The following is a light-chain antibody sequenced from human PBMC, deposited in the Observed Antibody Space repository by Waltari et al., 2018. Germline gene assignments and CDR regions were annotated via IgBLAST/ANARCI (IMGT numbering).Light chain of an antibody. J-gene: IGLJ2*01. CDR3: CSYAGSYTLV. CDR1: SSDVGGYNH. CDR2: DVS. Sequence: QSALTQPRSVSGSPGQSVTISCTGTSSDVGGYNHAPWYQQHPGKAPKLMIYDVSKRPSGVPDRFSGSKSGNTASLTISGLQAEDEADYYCCSYAGSYTLVFGGGTKLTVL. V-gene: IGLV2-11*01.